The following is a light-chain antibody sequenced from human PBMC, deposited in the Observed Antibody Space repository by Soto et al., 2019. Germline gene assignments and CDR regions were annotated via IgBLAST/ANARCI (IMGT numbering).Light chain of an antibody. V-gene: IGKV3-20*01. Sequence: EIVLTQSPGTLSLSPGERATLSCRASQSVRSSYFAWYQQKPGQAPRLLIYGASSRATGIPDRFSGSGSGPAFTLPISRLEPEDFAVYYCQQYDSSPWTFGQRTKVEIK. CDR3: QQYDSSPWT. CDR2: GAS. J-gene: IGKJ1*01. CDR1: QSVRSSY.